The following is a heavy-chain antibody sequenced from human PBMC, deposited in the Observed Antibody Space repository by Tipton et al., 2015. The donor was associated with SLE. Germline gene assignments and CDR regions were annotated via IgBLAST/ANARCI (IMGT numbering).Heavy chain of an antibody. D-gene: IGHD6-19*01. J-gene: IGHJ4*02. CDR3: AREKADSSGWTEY. CDR2: IYHTDTA. V-gene: IGHV4-39*07. CDR1: DGSISSKTYY. Sequence: TLSLTCSVSDGSISSKTYYWGWIRQPPGKGLEWIGSIYHTDTAYYNPSLKSRVTISVDTSKNQFSLKLSSVTAADTAVYYCAREKADSSGWTEYWGQGTLVTVSS.